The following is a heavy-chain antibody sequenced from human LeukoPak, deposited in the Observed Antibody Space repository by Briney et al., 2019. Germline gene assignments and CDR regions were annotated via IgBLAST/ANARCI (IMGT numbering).Heavy chain of an antibody. CDR2: IYYSGNT. D-gene: IGHD2-15*01. CDR1: GGSISTGGGYY. V-gene: IGHV4-31*03. J-gene: IGHJ4*02. CDR3: ARDGGGFDY. Sequence: SETLSLTCTVSGGSISTGGGYYWSWIRQNPGKGLEWIGYIYYSGNTYYNLSLKSRLTISVDTSKNQFSLKLRSATAADTAVYYCARDGGGFDYWGQGTLVTVSS.